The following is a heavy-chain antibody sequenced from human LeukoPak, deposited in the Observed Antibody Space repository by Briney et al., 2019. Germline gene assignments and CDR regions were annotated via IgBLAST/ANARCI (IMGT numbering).Heavy chain of an antibody. CDR2: INPGTSIT. CDR3: ATGYGDYGDY. J-gene: IGHJ4*02. CDR1: GYTITNYY. V-gene: IGHV1-46*01. D-gene: IGHD4-17*01. Sequence: ASVKVSCKASGYTITNYYMHWVRQAPRQGLEWMGVINPGTSITTYAQRFLGRVTMTRDTSTSTVYMDLSSLISEDTAFYYCATGYGDYGDYWGPGTLVTVSS.